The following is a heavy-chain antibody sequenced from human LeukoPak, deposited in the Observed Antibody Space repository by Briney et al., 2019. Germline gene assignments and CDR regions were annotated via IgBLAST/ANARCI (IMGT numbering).Heavy chain of an antibody. J-gene: IGHJ4*02. CDR3: AREGDYYDSRGFDY. Sequence: PSETLSLTCTVSGGSISSYYWSWIRQPPGKGLEWIGYIYYSGSTNYNPSLKSRVTISVDTSKNQFSLKLSSVTAADTAVYYCAREGDYYDSRGFDYWGQGTLVTDSS. V-gene: IGHV4-59*01. D-gene: IGHD3-22*01. CDR1: GGSISSYY. CDR2: IYYSGST.